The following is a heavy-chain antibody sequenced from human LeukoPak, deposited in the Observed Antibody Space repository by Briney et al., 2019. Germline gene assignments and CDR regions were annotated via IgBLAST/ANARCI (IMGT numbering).Heavy chain of an antibody. V-gene: IGHV3-30*02. CDR3: AKDKDKAQEGLFDS. CDR2: IRYDGSNK. J-gene: IGHJ4*02. CDR1: GFTFSSYG. Sequence: GGSLRLSCAASGFTFSSYGMHWVRQAPGKGLQWVAFIRYDGSNKYYADSVKGRFTISRDNSKNTLYLQMSSLRVEDTAVYYCAKDKDKAQEGLFDSWGQGTLITVSS.